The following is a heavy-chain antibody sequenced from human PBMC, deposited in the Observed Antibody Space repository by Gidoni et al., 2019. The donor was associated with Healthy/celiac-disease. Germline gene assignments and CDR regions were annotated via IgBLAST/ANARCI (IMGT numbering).Heavy chain of an antibody. Sequence: QVQLVESGGGVVQPGRSLRLSCAASGFTFSSYGMHWVRQAPGKGLEWVAVISYDGSNKYYADSVKGRFTISRDNSKNTLYLQMNSLRAEDTAVYYCAKDRLRSSGYYYYGMDVWGQGTTVTVSS. CDR1: GFTFSSYG. V-gene: IGHV3-30*18. CDR3: AKDRLRSSGYYYYGMDV. CDR2: ISYDGSNK. J-gene: IGHJ6*02.